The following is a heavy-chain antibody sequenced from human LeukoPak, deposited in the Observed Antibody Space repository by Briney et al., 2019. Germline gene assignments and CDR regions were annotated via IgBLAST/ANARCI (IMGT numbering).Heavy chain of an antibody. CDR3: ARDGLVLVDAFDI. D-gene: IGHD6-13*01. Sequence: SETLSLTCSVSGDSISSNTCYWGWIRQPPGKGLEWIGTICSSGSTYYNPSLKSRVTISVDTSKNQFSLRLTSVTAADTAIYYCARDGLVLVDAFDIWGQGTMVTVSS. CDR1: GDSISSNTCY. CDR2: ICSSGST. J-gene: IGHJ3*02. V-gene: IGHV4-39*07.